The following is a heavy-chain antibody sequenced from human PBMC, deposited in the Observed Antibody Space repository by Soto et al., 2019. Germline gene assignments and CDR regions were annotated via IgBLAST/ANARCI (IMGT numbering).Heavy chain of an antibody. CDR2: ISGSGGST. D-gene: IGHD2-2*01. CDR3: AKDRLSCTRIFDY. Sequence: EVQLLEWGGGLVQPGGSLRLSCAASGFTFSSYAMSWVRQAPGKGLEWVSAISGSGGSTYYADSVKGRITISRDNSKNTLYLQMNSLRAEDTAVYYCAKDRLSCTRIFDYWGQGTLVTVSS. V-gene: IGHV3-23*01. J-gene: IGHJ4*02. CDR1: GFTFSSYA.